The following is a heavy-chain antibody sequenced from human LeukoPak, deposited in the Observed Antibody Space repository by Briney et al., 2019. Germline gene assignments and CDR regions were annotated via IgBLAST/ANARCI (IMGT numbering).Heavy chain of an antibody. V-gene: IGHV5-51*01. CDR3: ARPLLNYYGSGNLYRSAFDI. Sequence: GESLKISCRGFGYSFTSYWIGWVRQMPGKDLEWMGIIYAADSESMYSPSFQGQVTISADKSISTAYLQWSSLKASDTAMYYCARPLLNYYGSGNLYRSAFDIWGQGTMVTVSS. J-gene: IGHJ3*02. CDR1: GYSFTSYW. D-gene: IGHD3-10*01. CDR2: IYAADSES.